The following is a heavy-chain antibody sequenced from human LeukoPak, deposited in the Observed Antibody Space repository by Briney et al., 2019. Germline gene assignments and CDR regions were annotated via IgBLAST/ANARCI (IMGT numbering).Heavy chain of an antibody. CDR2: INPSGGST. D-gene: IGHD2-21*02. CDR3: ARDNREVRGGDCFDV. CDR1: GYTFTSYY. J-gene: IGHJ6*04. V-gene: IGHV1-2*02. Sequence: ASVKVSCKASGYTFTSYYIHWVRQAPGQGLEWMGLINPSGGSTNYAQKFQGRVTMTRDTSITTAYMELSRLRSDDTAVYYCARDNREVRGGDCFDVWGKGTTVTVSS.